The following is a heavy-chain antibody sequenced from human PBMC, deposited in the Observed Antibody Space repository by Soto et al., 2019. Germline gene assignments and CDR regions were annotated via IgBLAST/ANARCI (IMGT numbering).Heavy chain of an antibody. CDR3: ASSGAYYTGVICVDFAF. CDR1: GYTFTSYG. D-gene: IGHD3-3*01. V-gene: IGHV1-18*01. CDR2: ISAYNGDT. J-gene: IGHJ4*02. Sequence: GASVKVSCKASGYTFTSYGYAWVRQAPGQGLEWMGWISAYNGDTNYAQKFQDRVTLTTDTSTTTAHMELRNLGSDDTAVYYCASSGAYYTGVICVDFAFWGQGTLVTVSS.